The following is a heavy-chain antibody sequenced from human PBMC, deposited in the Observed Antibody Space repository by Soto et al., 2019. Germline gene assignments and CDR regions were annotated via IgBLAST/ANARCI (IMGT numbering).Heavy chain of an antibody. Sequence: QEQLVQSGAEVKKPGASVKVSCKASGYTFTNYETIWVRQATGQGLEWMGWMNPNSGDTVYAQNFQGRVTLTRDTSISTAYMELSSLRYEDTAVYYCARGRGGYCSGRTCYRLLDPWGQGTLVTVSS. V-gene: IGHV1-8*01. D-gene: IGHD2-15*01. J-gene: IGHJ5*02. CDR2: MNPNSGDT. CDR3: ARGRGGYCSGRTCYRLLDP. CDR1: GYTFTNYE.